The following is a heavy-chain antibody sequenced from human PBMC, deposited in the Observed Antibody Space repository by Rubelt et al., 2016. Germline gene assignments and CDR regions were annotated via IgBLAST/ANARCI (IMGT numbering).Heavy chain of an antibody. CDR3: ARDQGAYY. CDR1: GFTFGRYW. V-gene: IGHV3-21*01. J-gene: IGHJ4*02. Sequence: VQHGGSLRLSCAASGFTFGRYWMNWFRQAPGKGLEWVSSISSSSSYIYYADSVKGRFTISRDNAKNSLYLQMNSLRAEDTAVYYCARDQGAYYWGQGTLVTVSS. CDR2: ISSSSSYI.